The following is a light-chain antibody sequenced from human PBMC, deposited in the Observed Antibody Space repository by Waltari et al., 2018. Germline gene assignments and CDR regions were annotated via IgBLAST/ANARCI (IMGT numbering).Light chain of an antibody. CDR3: QHYDNSPLT. CDR2: GAS. CDR1: RSVTGNY. V-gene: IGKV3-20*01. J-gene: IGKJ1*01. Sequence: EIVLTQSPGTLSLSPGERATLSCRASRSVTGNYLAWYQQKPGQAPRLLIYGASNGAAGIPDRFSGSGSRTDFTLIISRLEPEDFAVYYCQHYDNSPLTFGQGTKVDVK.